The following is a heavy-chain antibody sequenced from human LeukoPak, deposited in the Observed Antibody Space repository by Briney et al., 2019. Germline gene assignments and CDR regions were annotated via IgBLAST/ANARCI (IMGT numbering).Heavy chain of an antibody. CDR3: ARVTTLTTISP. Sequence: SETLSLTCTVSGGSINSADYYWRWIRQRPGKGLEWIGYIYYNGVTYYTPSLKSRLTISMDTSKNQFSLKLSSVTAADTAVYYCARVTTLTTISPWGLGTLVTVSS. CDR1: GGSINSADYY. J-gene: IGHJ4*02. D-gene: IGHD4-17*01. CDR2: IYYNGVT. V-gene: IGHV4-31*03.